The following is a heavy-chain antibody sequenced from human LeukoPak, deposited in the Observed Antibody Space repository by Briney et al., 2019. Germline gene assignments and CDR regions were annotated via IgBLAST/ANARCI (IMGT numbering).Heavy chain of an antibody. CDR3: ARAQTYYYDSSGYYYVGHWFDP. V-gene: IGHV3-74*01. Sequence: GGSLRLSCAASGFTFSSFWMHWGRQAPGKGLVWVSRINSDGSSTSYADSVKGRFTISRDNAKNTLYLQMNSLRAEDTAVYYCARAQTYYYDSSGYYYVGHWFDPWGQGTLVTVSS. D-gene: IGHD3-22*01. CDR1: GFTFSSFW. CDR2: INSDGSST. J-gene: IGHJ5*02.